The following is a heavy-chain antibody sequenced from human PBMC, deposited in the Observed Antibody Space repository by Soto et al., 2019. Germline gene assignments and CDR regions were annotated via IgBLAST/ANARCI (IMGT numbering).Heavy chain of an antibody. CDR2: ISAYNGDT. Sequence: ASVKVSCMASGYTFTSYGISWVRQAPGQGLEWMGWISAYNGDTNYAQKLQGRVTMTTDTSTSTAYMELRSLRSDDTAVYYCARDRHPYYYDSSGHDAFDIWGQGTMVTVSS. D-gene: IGHD3-22*01. J-gene: IGHJ3*02. CDR3: ARDRHPYYYDSSGHDAFDI. V-gene: IGHV1-18*01. CDR1: GYTFTSYG.